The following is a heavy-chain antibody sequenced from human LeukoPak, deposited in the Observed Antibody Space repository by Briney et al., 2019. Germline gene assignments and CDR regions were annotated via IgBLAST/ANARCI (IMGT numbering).Heavy chain of an antibody. CDR2: ISAYNGNT. V-gene: IGHV1-18*01. Sequence: ASVKVSCKASGYTFTSYGISWVRQAPGQGLEWMGWISAYNGNTNYAQKLQGRVTMTTDTSTSTAYMELRSLRSDDTAVYYCARAEFKYDILTGYYSESFDYWGQGTLVTVSS. D-gene: IGHD3-9*01. J-gene: IGHJ4*02. CDR3: ARAEFKYDILTGYYSESFDY. CDR1: GYTFTSYG.